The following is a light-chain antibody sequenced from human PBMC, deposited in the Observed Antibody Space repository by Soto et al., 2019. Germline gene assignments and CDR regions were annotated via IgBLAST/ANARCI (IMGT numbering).Light chain of an antibody. CDR2: EVS. Sequence: QSALTQPASVSGSHGQSITISCTGTSSDVGGYNYVSWYQQHPGKAPKLMIYEVSNRPSGVSNRFSGSKSGNTASLTISGLQAEDEADSYCSSYTSSSTRVFGGGTKLTVL. CDR1: SSDVGGYNY. V-gene: IGLV2-14*01. CDR3: SSYTSSSTRV. J-gene: IGLJ3*02.